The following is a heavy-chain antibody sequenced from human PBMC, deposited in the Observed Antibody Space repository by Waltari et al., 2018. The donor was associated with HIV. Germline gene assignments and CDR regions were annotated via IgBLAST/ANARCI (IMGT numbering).Heavy chain of an antibody. Sequence: QVQLQESGPGLVKPSQTLSLTCTVSGGSISSGGYYWSWIRQHPGKGLEWIGYIYYSGSTYYNPSLKSRVTISVDTSKNQFSRKLSSVTAADTAVYYCARDYYDSSGYQYYYYGMDVWGQGTTVTVSS. CDR2: IYYSGST. J-gene: IGHJ6*02. D-gene: IGHD3-22*01. V-gene: IGHV4-31*03. CDR3: ARDYYDSSGYQYYYYGMDV. CDR1: GGSISSGGYY.